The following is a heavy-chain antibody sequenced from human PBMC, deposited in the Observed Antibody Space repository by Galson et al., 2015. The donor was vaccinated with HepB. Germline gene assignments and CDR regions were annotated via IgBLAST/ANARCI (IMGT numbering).Heavy chain of an antibody. Sequence: SLRLSCAASGFTFSSFGMHWVRQAPGKGLEWGAVISYDGNHKYYADSMKGRFTISRDNSKNTLYLQMNSLRPEDTAVYYCAKDLVVGATTWFDYWGQGTLVTVSS. D-gene: IGHD1-26*01. CDR3: AKDLVVGATTWFDY. V-gene: IGHV3-30*18. CDR2: ISYDGNHK. J-gene: IGHJ4*02. CDR1: GFTFSSFG.